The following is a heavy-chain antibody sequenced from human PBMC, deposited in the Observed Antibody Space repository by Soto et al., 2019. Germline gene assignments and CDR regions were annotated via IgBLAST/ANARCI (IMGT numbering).Heavy chain of an antibody. V-gene: IGHV3-30*18. Sequence: QVQLVESGGGVVQPGRSLRLSCAASGFTFSSYGMHWVRQAPGKGLEWVAVISYDGINEDYADSVKGRFTISRDNSKNTPYLQMNSLRAEVTAVYYCAKDIVLMVYAGNFDYWGQGTLVTVSS. J-gene: IGHJ4*02. CDR2: ISYDGINE. CDR1: GFTFSSYG. CDR3: AKDIVLMVYAGNFDY. D-gene: IGHD2-8*01.